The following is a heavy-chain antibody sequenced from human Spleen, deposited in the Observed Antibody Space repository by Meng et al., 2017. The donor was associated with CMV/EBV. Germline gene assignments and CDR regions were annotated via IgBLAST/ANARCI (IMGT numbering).Heavy chain of an antibody. Sequence: KVSCKASGFTFTGYYIHWVRQAPGQGLEWMGCLNSNNGGTVYARRFQGRVTMTRDTSINTVYMEVSGLRSDDTALYYCARGPDKFDPWGQGTLVTVSS. CDR2: LNSNNGGT. CDR3: ARGPDKFDP. CDR1: GFTFTGYY. D-gene: IGHD3-9*01. J-gene: IGHJ5*02. V-gene: IGHV1-2*02.